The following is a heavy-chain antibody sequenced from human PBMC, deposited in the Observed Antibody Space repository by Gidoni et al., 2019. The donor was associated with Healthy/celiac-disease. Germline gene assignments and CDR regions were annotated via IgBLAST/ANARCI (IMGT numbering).Heavy chain of an antibody. CDR3: ASHQTLFWSGYFWAAGSWFDP. Sequence: QLQLQESGPGLVKPSETLSLSCTVSGGSISRSSYYWGWIRQPPGKGLEWIGRIYYSGSTYYNPALKSRVTISVDTSKNQFSLKLSSVTAADTAVYYCASHQTLFWSGYFWAAGSWFDPWGQGTLVTVSS. V-gene: IGHV4-39*01. CDR2: IYYSGST. CDR1: GGSISRSSYY. D-gene: IGHD3-3*01. J-gene: IGHJ5*02.